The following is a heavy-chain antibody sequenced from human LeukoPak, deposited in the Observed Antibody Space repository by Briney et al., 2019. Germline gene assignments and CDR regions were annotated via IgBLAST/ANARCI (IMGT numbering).Heavy chain of an antibody. CDR3: ERATERYFSLIGY. CDR1: GFTFSSYS. J-gene: IGHJ4*02. Sequence: GGSLRLSCAASGFTFSSYSMNWVRQALGKGLEWVSSISSSSSYIYYADSVKGRFTISRDNAKNSLYLQMNSLRAEDTAVYYCERATERYFSLIGYWGQGTLVTVSS. D-gene: IGHD3-9*01. CDR2: ISSSSSYI. V-gene: IGHV3-21*01.